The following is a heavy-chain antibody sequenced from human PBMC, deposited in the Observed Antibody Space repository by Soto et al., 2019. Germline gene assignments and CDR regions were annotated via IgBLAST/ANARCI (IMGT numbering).Heavy chain of an antibody. CDR3: ARAYYGSGSYYYYYGMDV. V-gene: IGHV1-18*01. CDR2: ISAYNGNT. Sequence: GASVKVSCKASGYTFTSYGISWVRQAPGQGLEWMGWISAYNGNTNYAQKLQGRVTMTTDTSTSTAYMELRSLRSDDTAVYYCARAYYGSGSYYYYYGMDVWGQGTTVTVSS. D-gene: IGHD3-10*01. J-gene: IGHJ6*02. CDR1: GYTFTSYG.